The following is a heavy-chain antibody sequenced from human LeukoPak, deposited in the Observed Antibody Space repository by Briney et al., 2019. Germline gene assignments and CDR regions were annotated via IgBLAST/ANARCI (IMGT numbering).Heavy chain of an antibody. J-gene: IGHJ4*02. CDR3: ARHNYPQWGISSDYFDY. V-gene: IGHV4-59*08. D-gene: IGHD3-16*01. Sequence: SETLSLTCSVSAGSICDYFWSWIRQCPRKGLEWIGYIHYIGGTNYNPSLKSRVTISVDTSQNQFSLRLTSVTAADTAVYYCARHNYPQWGISSDYFDYWGQGSLVTVSS. CDR2: IHYIGGT. CDR1: AGSICDYF.